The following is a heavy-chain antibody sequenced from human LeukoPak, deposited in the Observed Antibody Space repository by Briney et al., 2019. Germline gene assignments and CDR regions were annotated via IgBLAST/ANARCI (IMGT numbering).Heavy chain of an antibody. V-gene: IGHV3-7*01. D-gene: IGHD5-24*01. CDR1: GFTFSNYG. Sequence: GGSLRLSCATSGFTFSNYGMHWVRQAPGKGLEWVANIKQDGSEKYYVDSVKGRFTISRDNAKNSLYLQMNSLRAEDTAVYYCARGEEMAYWGQGTLVTVSS. J-gene: IGHJ4*02. CDR3: ARGEEMAY. CDR2: IKQDGSEK.